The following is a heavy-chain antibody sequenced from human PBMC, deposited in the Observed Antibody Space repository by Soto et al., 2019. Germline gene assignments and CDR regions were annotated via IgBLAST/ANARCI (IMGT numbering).Heavy chain of an antibody. CDR3: ARVLIAAAGTYDY. CDR2: ISSSSSTI. CDR1: GFTFSSDS. J-gene: IGHJ4*02. V-gene: IGHV3-48*01. D-gene: IGHD6-13*01. Sequence: EVQLVESGGGLVQPGGSLRLSCAASGFTFSSDSMNWVRQAPGKGLEWVSYISSSSSTIYYADSVKGRFTISRDNAKNSLYLQMNSLRAEDTAVYYCARVLIAAAGTYDYWGQGTLVTVSS.